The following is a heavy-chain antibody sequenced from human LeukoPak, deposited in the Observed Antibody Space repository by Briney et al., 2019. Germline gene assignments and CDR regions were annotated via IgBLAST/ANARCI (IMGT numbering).Heavy chain of an antibody. V-gene: IGHV4-4*07. CDR1: GGSISSYY. CDR3: AREETNRDPANWFDP. Sequence: PSETLSLTCTVSGGSISSYYWSWIRQPAGKGLEWIGRIYTSGSTNYNPSLKSRVTMSVDTSKNQFSLKLSSVTAADTAVYYCAREETNRDPANWFDPWGQGTLVTVSS. D-gene: IGHD1-14*01. CDR2: IYTSGST. J-gene: IGHJ5*02.